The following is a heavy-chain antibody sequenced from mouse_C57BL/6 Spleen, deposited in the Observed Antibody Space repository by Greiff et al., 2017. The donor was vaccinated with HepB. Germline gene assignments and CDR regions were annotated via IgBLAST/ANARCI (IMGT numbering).Heavy chain of an antibody. J-gene: IGHJ2*01. CDR1: GYAFSSSW. V-gene: IGHV1-82*01. CDR2: IYPGDGDT. CDR3: AREKKYMVTLDY. D-gene: IGHD2-2*01. Sequence: QVQLQQSGPELVKPGASVKISCKASGYAFSSSWMNWVKQRPGKGLEWIGRIYPGDGDTNYNGKFKGKATLTADKSSSTAYMQLSSLTSEDSAVYFCAREKKYMVTLDYWGQGTTLTVSS.